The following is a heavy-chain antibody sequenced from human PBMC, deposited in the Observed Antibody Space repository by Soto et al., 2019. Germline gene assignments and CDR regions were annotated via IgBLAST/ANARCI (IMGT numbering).Heavy chain of an antibody. CDR3: AREDSYGWSGESLAV. D-gene: IGHD6-19*01. CDR2: IDQSGGT. J-gene: IGHJ6*02. Sequence: SETLSLTCAVVGDSLRGQSWNWSRQSPGKGLEWIGEIDQSGGTNYNPSLKSRAIISDDTSKNHFSLTLTSATAADTAVYYCAREDSYGWSGESLAVWGQGTSVLVS. CDR1: GDSLRGQS. V-gene: IGHV4-34*01.